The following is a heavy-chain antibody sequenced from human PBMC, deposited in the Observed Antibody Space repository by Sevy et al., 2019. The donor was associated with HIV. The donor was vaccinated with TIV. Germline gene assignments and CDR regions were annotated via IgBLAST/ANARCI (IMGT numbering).Heavy chain of an antibody. CDR2: IYHSWST. V-gene: IGHV4-30-2*01. CDR1: GGSISSGGYS. CDR3: ARGQSLINTYYYDSIMGAFDI. D-gene: IGHD3-22*01. Sequence: SETLSLTCAVSGGSISSGGYSWSWIRQPPGKGLEWIGYIYHSWSTYYNPSLKSRVTISVDRSKNQFSLKLSSVTAADTAVYYCARGQSLINTYYYDSIMGAFDIWGQGTMVTVSS. J-gene: IGHJ3*02.